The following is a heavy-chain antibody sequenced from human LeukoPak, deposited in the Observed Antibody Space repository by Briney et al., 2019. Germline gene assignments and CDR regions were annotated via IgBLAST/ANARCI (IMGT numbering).Heavy chain of an antibody. J-gene: IGHJ4*02. V-gene: IGHV3-30-3*01. CDR1: GFTFSSYA. Sequence: PGGSLRLSCAASGFTFSSYAMHWVRQAPGKGLEWVAVISYDGSNKYYADSVKGRFTISRDNSKNTLYLQMNSLRAEDTAVYYCARDPYSYGNYHFDYWGQGTLVTVSS. D-gene: IGHD5-18*01. CDR2: ISYDGSNK. CDR3: ARDPYSYGNYHFDY.